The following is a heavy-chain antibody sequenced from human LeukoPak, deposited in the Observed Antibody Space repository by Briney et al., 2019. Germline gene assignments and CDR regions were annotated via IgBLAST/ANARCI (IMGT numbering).Heavy chain of an antibody. J-gene: IGHJ4*02. V-gene: IGHV1-69*13. CDR1: GGTFSSYA. Sequence: ASVKVSCKASGGTFSSYAISWVRQAPGQGLEWMGGIIPILGTANYAQKLQGRVTITADESTSAASMELRSLRSEDTAVYYCASRYYDILPGDDYWGQGTLVTVSS. CDR2: IIPILGTA. CDR3: ASRYYDILPGDDY. D-gene: IGHD3-9*01.